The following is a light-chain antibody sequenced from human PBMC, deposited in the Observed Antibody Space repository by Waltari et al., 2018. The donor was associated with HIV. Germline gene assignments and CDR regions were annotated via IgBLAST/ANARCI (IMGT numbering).Light chain of an antibody. V-gene: IGLV3-21*02. Sequence: SYVLTQPPSVSVAPGQTASITCGGANLGPNSVHWYQQKSGQAPVLVVSDNTDRPSGIPERFSGSNSGNTATLTLNRVEAGDEADYYCQVWDSTSDWVFGGGSKLTVL. CDR1: NLGPNS. J-gene: IGLJ3*02. CDR3: QVWDSTSDWV. CDR2: DNT.